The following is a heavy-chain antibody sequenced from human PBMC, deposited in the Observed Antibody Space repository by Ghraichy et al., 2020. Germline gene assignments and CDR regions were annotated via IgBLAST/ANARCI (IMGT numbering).Heavy chain of an antibody. CDR3: ASSFAAAGTYYYGMDV. J-gene: IGHJ6*02. CDR2: INPSGGST. D-gene: IGHD6-13*01. V-gene: IGHV1-46*01. CDR1: GYTFTSYY. Sequence: VKVSCKASGYTFTSYYMHWVRQAPGQGLEWMGIINPSGGSTSYAQKFQGGVTMTRDTSTSTVYMELSSLRSEDTAVYYCASSFAAAGTYYYGMDVWGQGTTVTVSS.